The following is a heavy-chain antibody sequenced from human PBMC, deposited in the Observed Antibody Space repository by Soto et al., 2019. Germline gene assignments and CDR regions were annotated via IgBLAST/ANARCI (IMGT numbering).Heavy chain of an antibody. V-gene: IGHV5-51*01. D-gene: IGHD2-15*01. J-gene: IGHJ4*02. Sequence: GESLKISCKGSGYSFTSYWIGWVRQMPGKGLEWMGIIYPGDSDTRYSPSFQGQVTISADKSISTAYLQWSSLKASDTAMYYCARAPRQPAGGFDVVYWGQGTLVTVSS. CDR3: ARAPRQPAGGFDVVY. CDR1: GYSFTSYW. CDR2: IYPGDSDT.